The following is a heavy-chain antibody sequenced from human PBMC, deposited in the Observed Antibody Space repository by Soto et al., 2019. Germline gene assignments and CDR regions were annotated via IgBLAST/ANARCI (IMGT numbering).Heavy chain of an antibody. J-gene: IGHJ3*02. CDR1: GGTFSSYA. Sequence: SVKVSCKASGGTFSSYAISWVRQAPGQGLEWMGGIIPIFGTANYAQKFQGRVTITADESTSTAYMELSSLRSEDTAVYYCAREGYCSSTSCYTLGAFDIWGQGTMVTVSS. CDR3: AREGYCSSTSCYTLGAFDI. CDR2: IIPIFGTA. D-gene: IGHD2-2*02. V-gene: IGHV1-69*13.